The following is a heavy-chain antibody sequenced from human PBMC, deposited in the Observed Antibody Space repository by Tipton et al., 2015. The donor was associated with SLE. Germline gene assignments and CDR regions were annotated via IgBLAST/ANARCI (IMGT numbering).Heavy chain of an antibody. CDR1: GGSFSSSLYY. Sequence: TLSLTCNVSGGSFSSSLYYWGWIRQPPGKGLEWIGSMYSSGRSYYNPSLKNRITMSIDTSKKQFSLKLSSVTAADTAVYYCAREVKSGRYDWFDPWGQGTLVTVSS. D-gene: IGHD1-26*01. V-gene: IGHV4-39*07. J-gene: IGHJ5*02. CDR2: MYSSGRS. CDR3: AREVKSGRYDWFDP.